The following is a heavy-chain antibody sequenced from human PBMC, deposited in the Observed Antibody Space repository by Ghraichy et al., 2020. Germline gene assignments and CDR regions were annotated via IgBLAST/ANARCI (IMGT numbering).Heavy chain of an antibody. V-gene: IGHV3-7*04. CDR1: GFTLSSYW. Sequence: GESLNISCAASGFTLSSYWMSWVRQAPGKGLEWVANIKEDGSEKYFVDSAKGRFTISRDNAKNSLYLQMNSLRVQDTAVYYCARDWGSYPDDAFDIWGQGTMVTVSS. CDR3: ARDWGSYPDDAFDI. J-gene: IGHJ3*02. D-gene: IGHD3-16*01. CDR2: IKEDGSEK.